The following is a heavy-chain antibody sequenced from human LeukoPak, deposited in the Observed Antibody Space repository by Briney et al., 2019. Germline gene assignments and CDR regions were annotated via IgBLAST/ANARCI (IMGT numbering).Heavy chain of an antibody. CDR3: ARAPRSGSYDY. Sequence: PGGSLRLSCAASGFPFSNFAMHWVRQVPGKGLEWVAAVSYDGSNIYYTDAVKGRFTISRDNSKRTLYLQMSSLRTEDTAVYYCARAPRSGSYDYWGQGTLVTVSS. V-gene: IGHV3-30-3*01. D-gene: IGHD1-26*01. CDR2: VSYDGSNI. J-gene: IGHJ4*02. CDR1: GFPFSNFA.